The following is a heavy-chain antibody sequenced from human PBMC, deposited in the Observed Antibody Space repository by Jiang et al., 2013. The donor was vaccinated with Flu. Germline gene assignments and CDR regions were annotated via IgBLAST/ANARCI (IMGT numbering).Heavy chain of an antibody. Sequence: QLVESGEAWSSLGRSLRLSCAASGFTFSSYAMHWVRQAPGKGLEWVAVISYDGSNKYYADSVKGRFTISRDNSKNTLYLQMNSLRAEDTAVYYCARGSGVVVAATYFDYWGQGTLVTVSS. CDR2: ISYDGSNK. J-gene: IGHJ4*02. CDR1: GFTFSSYA. CDR3: ARGSGVVVAATYFDY. V-gene: IGHV3-30-3*01. D-gene: IGHD2-15*01.